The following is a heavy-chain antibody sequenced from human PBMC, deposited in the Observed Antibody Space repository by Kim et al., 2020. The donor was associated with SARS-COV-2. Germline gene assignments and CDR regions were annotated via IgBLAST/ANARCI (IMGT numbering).Heavy chain of an antibody. V-gene: IGHV4-34*01. D-gene: IGHD3-10*01. CDR2: INHSGST. CDR1: GGSFSGYY. J-gene: IGHJ4*02. Sequence: SETLSLTCAVYGGSFSGYYWSWIRQPPGKGLEWIGEINHSGSTNYNPSLKSRVTISVDTSKNQFSLKLSSVTAADTAVYYCARGVNVDYYGSGSYYNQDYWGPGTLVTVSS. CDR3: ARGVNVDYYGSGSYYNQDY.